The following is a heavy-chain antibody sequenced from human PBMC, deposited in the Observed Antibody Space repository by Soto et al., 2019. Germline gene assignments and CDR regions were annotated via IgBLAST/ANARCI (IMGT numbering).Heavy chain of an antibody. V-gene: IGHV3-23*01. Sequence: EVQLLESGGGLVQPGGSLRLSCAASGFTFSSYAMSWVRQAPGKGLEWVSAISGSGGSTYYADSVKGRFTISRDNSKNTLYLQLNTREAGDTAVYYCAKDHWVLWFGELWGNYYYGMNVWGQGTTVTV. J-gene: IGHJ6*02. CDR3: AKDHWVLWFGELWGNYYYGMNV. CDR1: GFTFSSYA. D-gene: IGHD3-10*01. CDR2: ISGSGGST.